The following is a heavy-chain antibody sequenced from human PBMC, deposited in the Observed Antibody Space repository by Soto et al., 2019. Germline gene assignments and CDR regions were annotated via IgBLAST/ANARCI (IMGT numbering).Heavy chain of an antibody. D-gene: IGHD5-18*01. V-gene: IGHV4-31*03. Sequence: QVHLQESGPGLLKPSQTLSLTCTVSGGSLRNSGYYGTWIRHYPGRGLEWLGYIFHTGRVYYNPSLNGRVVIAVDTSNNQFSLNLTSVTAADTAVYYCATCGHTYGNAFDIWGQGTLVIVS. CDR1: GGSLRNSGYY. CDR3: ATCGHTYGNAFDI. CDR2: IFHTGRV. J-gene: IGHJ3*02.